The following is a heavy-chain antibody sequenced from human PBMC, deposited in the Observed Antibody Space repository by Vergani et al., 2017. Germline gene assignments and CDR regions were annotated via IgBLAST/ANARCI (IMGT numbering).Heavy chain of an antibody. CDR3: AREISYGDFSYFFVY. V-gene: IGHV4-59*01. D-gene: IGHD4-17*01. CDR2: IYYSGST. Sequence: QVQLQESGPGLVKPSETLSLTCTVSGGSISSYYWSWIRQPPGEGLECIGYIYYSGSTNYNPSLKSRVTISVDTSKNQFSLKLSSVTAADTAVYYCAREISYGDFSYFFVYWGQGTLVTVCS. J-gene: IGHJ4*02. CDR1: GGSISSYY.